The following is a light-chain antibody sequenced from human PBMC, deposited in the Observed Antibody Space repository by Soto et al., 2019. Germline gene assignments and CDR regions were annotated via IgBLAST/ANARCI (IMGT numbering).Light chain of an antibody. CDR1: LPISNY. J-gene: IGKJ4*01. CDR3: QKYNSAALT. Sequence: DIQMTQSPSSLSESVGDRVTITCRASLPISNYLAWYQQKPGKIPSLLIYAPSTLQAWVPSRFSGSGFGTDFTLSISSLQPEDFAVYYCQKYNSAALTFGGWTKVEIQ. V-gene: IGKV1-27*01. CDR2: APS.